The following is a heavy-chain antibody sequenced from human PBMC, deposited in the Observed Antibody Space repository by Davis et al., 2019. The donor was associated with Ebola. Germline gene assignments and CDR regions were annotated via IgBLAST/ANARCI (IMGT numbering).Heavy chain of an antibody. V-gene: IGHV3-7*03. CDR2: IKQDGSEK. CDR3: ARVVVAARLYYYYGMDV. CDR1: GFTFSSYW. D-gene: IGHD6-6*01. J-gene: IGHJ6*02. Sequence: PGGSLRLSCAASGFTFSSYWMSWVRQAPGKGLEWVANIKQDGSEKYYVDSVKGRFTISRDNAKNSLYLQMNSLRAEDTAVYYCARVVVAARLYYYYGMDVWGQGTTVTVSS.